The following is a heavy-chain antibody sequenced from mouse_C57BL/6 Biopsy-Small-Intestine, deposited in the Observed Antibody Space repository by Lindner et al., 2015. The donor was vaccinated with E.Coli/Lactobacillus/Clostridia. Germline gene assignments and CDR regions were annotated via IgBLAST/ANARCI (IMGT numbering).Heavy chain of an antibody. CDR2: ISSGSSTI. V-gene: IGHV5-17*01. CDR1: GFTFSDYG. Sequence: VQLQESGGGLVKPGGSLKLSCAASGFTFSDYGIHWVRQAPERGLEWVAYISSGSSTIYYADTVKGRFTISRDNAKNTLFLQMTSLRSEDTAIYYCARPYYYSMDSWGRGTSVTVSS. J-gene: IGHJ4*01. CDR3: ARPYYYSMDS.